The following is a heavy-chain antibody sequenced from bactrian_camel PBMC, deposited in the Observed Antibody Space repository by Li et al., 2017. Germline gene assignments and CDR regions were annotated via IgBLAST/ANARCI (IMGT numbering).Heavy chain of an antibody. CDR3: ATDGFVAGRSDRFSPYNY. J-gene: IGHJ4*01. D-gene: IGHD1*01. Sequence: VQLVESGGGLVQPGESLRLSCATSGFTFDDYAMGWIRQAPGKGLEWVSAITWSGASTSYADSLKGRFTISRDNAKKELYLQMNSLKSEDTALYYCATDGFVAGRSDRFSPYNYWGRGPRSPSP. V-gene: IGHV3-1*01. CDR2: ITWSGAST. CDR1: GFTFDDYA.